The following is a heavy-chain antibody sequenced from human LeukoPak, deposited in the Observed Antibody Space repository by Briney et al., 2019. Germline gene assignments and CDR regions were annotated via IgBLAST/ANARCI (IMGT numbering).Heavy chain of an antibody. CDR2: INHSGST. D-gene: IGHD6-19*01. Sequence: SETLSLTCAVYGGSFSDYYWSWIRQPPGKGLEWVGEINHSGSTNYNPSLKSRVIISVDTSKNQFSLKLSSVTAADTAVFYCARTYQRSGWDCFDYWGQGTLVTVSS. J-gene: IGHJ4*02. V-gene: IGHV4-34*01. CDR3: ARTYQRSGWDCFDY. CDR1: GGSFSDYY.